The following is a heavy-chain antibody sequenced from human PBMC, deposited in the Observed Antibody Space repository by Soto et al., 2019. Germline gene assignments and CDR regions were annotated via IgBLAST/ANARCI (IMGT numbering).Heavy chain of an antibody. CDR3: ARIFTATGGHFDY. Sequence: GLDLEWLALIFWDDDKRYSPSLKSRLTITKDASKNQVVLTLTNMDPVDTATYYCARIFTATGGHFDYWGQGTLVTVSS. J-gene: IGHJ4*02. V-gene: IGHV2-5*02. D-gene: IGHD2-8*02. CDR2: IFWDDDK.